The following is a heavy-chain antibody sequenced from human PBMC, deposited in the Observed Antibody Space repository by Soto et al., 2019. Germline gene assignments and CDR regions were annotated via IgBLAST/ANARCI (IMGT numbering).Heavy chain of an antibody. CDR2: MNPNSGNT. Sequence: QVQLVQSGAEVMKPGASVKVSCKASGYTFTSYDINWVRQATGQGLEWMGWMNPNSGNTVYAQKFQGRVTMTRNTSISTAYMELSSLRSENTAVYNCARGGGYSYGYAYGGQGTLVTVSS. D-gene: IGHD5-18*01. V-gene: IGHV1-8*01. CDR1: GYTFTSYD. J-gene: IGHJ4*02. CDR3: ARGGGYSYGYAY.